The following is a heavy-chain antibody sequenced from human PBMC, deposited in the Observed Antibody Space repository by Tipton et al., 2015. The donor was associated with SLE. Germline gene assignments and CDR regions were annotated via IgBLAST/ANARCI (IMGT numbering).Heavy chain of an antibody. Sequence: SLRLSCVVSGFTFSRYWMSWVRQAPGKGLEWVANINQDGSEKYHVDSVKGRFTISRDNAKNSLYLQMNSLRAEDTAVYYCARELFDSSTNYWGQGTLVTVSS. J-gene: IGHJ4*02. CDR2: INQDGSEK. V-gene: IGHV3-7*01. CDR3: ARELFDSSTNY. D-gene: IGHD6-13*01. CDR1: GFTFSRYW.